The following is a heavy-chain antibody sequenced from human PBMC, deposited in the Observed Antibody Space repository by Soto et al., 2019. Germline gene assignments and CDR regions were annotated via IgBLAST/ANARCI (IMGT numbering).Heavy chain of an antibody. CDR3: AKGLGNAKEV. J-gene: IGHJ6*02. CDR2: LTGSGLNT. CDR1: GFNFGSYG. D-gene: IGHD2-8*01. V-gene: IGHV3-23*01. Sequence: EVQLLESGGGLVQPGGSLRLSCSASGFNFGSYGMSWVRQAPGKGLEWVSGLTGSGLNTYYTDSVKGRFTISRDNSRNTVYLQMSGLRVEDTAVFHCAKGLGNAKEVWGQGTTVTVSS.